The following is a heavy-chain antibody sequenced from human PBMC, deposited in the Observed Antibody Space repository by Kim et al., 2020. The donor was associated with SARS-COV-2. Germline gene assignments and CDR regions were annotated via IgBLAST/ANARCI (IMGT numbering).Heavy chain of an antibody. V-gene: IGHV3-9*01. CDR2: ISGNGEHI. Sequence: GRVLGGCSRISGNGEHIDYAASVKGRLTSARDNAKRSLYLQMNSLRPEDTAFSYCARDLGPGGSADLDSWGQGTLVTVSS. CDR3: ARDLGPGGSADLDS. J-gene: IGHJ4*02. D-gene: IGHD2-15*01.